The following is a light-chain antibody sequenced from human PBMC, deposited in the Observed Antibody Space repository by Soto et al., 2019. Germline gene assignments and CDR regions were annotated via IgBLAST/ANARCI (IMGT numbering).Light chain of an antibody. V-gene: IGLV1-51*02. Sequence: VLTQPPSVSAAPGQKVTISCSGSSSNIGKNYVSWYQQLPGTAPRLLIYENDIRPSGIPDRFSGSKSGTAATLGITGLQTGDEADYYCGTWDSDLSAGVFGGGTKVTVL. J-gene: IGLJ3*02. CDR1: SSNIGKNY. CDR3: GTWDSDLSAGV. CDR2: END.